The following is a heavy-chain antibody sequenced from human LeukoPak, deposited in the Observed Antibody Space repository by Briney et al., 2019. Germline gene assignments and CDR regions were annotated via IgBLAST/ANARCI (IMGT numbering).Heavy chain of an antibody. V-gene: IGHV3-7*01. CDR2: IKHDGSEK. CDR1: GFIFTNYF. CDR3: ATDRGWRTSGYYLYYFEY. D-gene: IGHD3-3*01. Sequence: GGSLRLSCAASGFIFTNYFMSWVRQAPGKGLEWVASIKHDGSEKYYVDSVRGRFTISRDNTMNSLYLQVSSLRAEDTAVYYCATDRGWRTSGYYLYYFEYWGQGTLVTYSS. J-gene: IGHJ4*02.